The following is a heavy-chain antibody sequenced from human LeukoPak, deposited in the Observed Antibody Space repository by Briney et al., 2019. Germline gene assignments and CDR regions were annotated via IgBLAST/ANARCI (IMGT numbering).Heavy chain of an antibody. CDR1: GYTLTELP. Sequence: ASVKVSCKVSGYTLTELPMHWVRQAPGKGLEWMGGFDPEDGETIYAQKFQGRVTMTEDTSTDTAYMELSSLTSDDTAVYYCAGRRRIRYCSSTSCYANWFDPWGQGTLVTVSS. D-gene: IGHD2-2*01. CDR3: AGRRRIRYCSSTSCYANWFDP. CDR2: FDPEDGET. J-gene: IGHJ5*02. V-gene: IGHV1-24*01.